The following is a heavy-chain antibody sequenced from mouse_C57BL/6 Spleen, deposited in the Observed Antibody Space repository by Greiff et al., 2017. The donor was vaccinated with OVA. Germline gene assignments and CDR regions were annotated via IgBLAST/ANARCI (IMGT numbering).Heavy chain of an antibody. D-gene: IGHD1-1*01. CDR1: GYSFTSYY. J-gene: IGHJ2*01. Sequence: VQLQESGPELVKPGASVKISCKASGYSFTSYYIHWVKQRPGQGLEWIGWIYPGSGNTKYNEKFKGKATLTADTSSSTAYMQLSSLTSEDSAVYYCARGNYYGSSYFDYWGQGTTLTVSS. V-gene: IGHV1-66*01. CDR2: IYPGSGNT. CDR3: ARGNYYGSSYFDY.